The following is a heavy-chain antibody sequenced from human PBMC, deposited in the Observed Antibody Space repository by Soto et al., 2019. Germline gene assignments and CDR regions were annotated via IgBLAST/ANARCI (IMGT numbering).Heavy chain of an antibody. CDR3: ARVREDYDFWSGNGDLWFDH. J-gene: IGHJ5*02. CDR1: GDSVSSNSAA. CDR2: TYYRSKWYN. D-gene: IGHD3-3*01. Sequence: SQTLSLTCAISGDSVSSNSAAWNWIRQSPSRGLEWLGRTYYRSKWYNDYEVSVKSRITINPDTSKNQFSLQLNSVTPEDTAVYYCARVREDYDFWSGNGDLWFDHWGQGTLVTVSS. V-gene: IGHV6-1*01.